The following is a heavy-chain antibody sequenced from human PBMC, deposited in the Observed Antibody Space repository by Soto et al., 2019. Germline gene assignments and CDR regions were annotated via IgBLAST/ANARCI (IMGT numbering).Heavy chain of an antibody. V-gene: IGHV3-7*01. D-gene: IGHD2-2*01. CDR2: IKQDGSEK. J-gene: IGHJ3*02. Sequence: EVQLVESGGGLVQPGGSLRLSCAASGFTFSSYWMSWVRQAPGKGLEWVANIKQDGSEKYYVDSVKGRFTISRDNAKNSLYLQMNGLRAEDTAVYYCARGYCSSTRCRGAAFDIWGQGTMVTVSS. CDR1: GFTFSSYW. CDR3: ARGYCSSTRCRGAAFDI.